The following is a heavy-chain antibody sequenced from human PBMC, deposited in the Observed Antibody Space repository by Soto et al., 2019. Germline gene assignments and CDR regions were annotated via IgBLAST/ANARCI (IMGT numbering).Heavy chain of an antibody. V-gene: IGHV3-53*01. CDR2: IYSGGST. Sequence: PGGSLRLSCAASGFTVSNNYMSWVRQTPGKGLEWVSVIYSGGSTYYADSVQGRFTISRDNSKNTLHLQMNSLRAEDTALYYCARGYCSGGSCYPDAFDIWGQGTMVTVSS. CDR1: GFTVSNNY. CDR3: ARGYCSGGSCYPDAFDI. J-gene: IGHJ3*02. D-gene: IGHD2-15*01.